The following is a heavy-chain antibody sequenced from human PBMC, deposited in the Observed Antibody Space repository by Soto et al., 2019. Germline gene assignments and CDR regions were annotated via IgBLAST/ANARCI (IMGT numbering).Heavy chain of an antibody. CDR1: GFSVSANY. Sequence: GGSLRLSCAASGFSVSANYMNWVRQAPGKGLESVSVIYSDGDTYYAGSVKGRFTISRDNSKNTLHLQMNSLTADDTAMYYCTTASCGSGVSCSRDYWGQGTRVTVS. CDR2: IYSDGDT. CDR3: TTASCGSGVSCSRDY. J-gene: IGHJ4*02. D-gene: IGHD2-15*01. V-gene: IGHV3-53*01.